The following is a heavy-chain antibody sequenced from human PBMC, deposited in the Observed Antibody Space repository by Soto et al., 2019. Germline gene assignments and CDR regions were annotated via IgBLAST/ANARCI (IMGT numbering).Heavy chain of an antibody. Sequence: SVKVSCKASGGTFSSYTISWVRQAPGQGLEWMGRIIPILGIANYAQKFQGRVTTTADKSTSTAYMELSSLRSEDTAVYYCASRAGTNRTEIDYWGQGTLVTVSS. V-gene: IGHV1-69*02. J-gene: IGHJ4*02. D-gene: IGHD1-1*01. CDR2: IIPILGIA. CDR1: GGTFSSYT. CDR3: ASRAGTNRTEIDY.